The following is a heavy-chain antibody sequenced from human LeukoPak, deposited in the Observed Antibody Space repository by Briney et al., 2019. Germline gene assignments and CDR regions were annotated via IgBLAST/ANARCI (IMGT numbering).Heavy chain of an antibody. CDR2: FTSGGST. Sequence: GGSLRLSCAASGFTFSNSAMSWVRQAPGKGLEWVSTFTSGGSTYYADSLKGRFTISRDNSKNTLYLQMNSLRPEDTAVYYCANTPLVMVSGTYTYYFDFWGQGTLVTVSS. CDR3: ANTPLVMVSGTYTYYFDF. CDR1: GFTFSNSA. D-gene: IGHD3-10*01. J-gene: IGHJ4*02. V-gene: IGHV3-23*01.